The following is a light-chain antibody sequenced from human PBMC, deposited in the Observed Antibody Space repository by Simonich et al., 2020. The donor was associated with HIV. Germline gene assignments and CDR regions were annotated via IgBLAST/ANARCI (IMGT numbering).Light chain of an antibody. V-gene: IGKV1-39*01. CDR3: QQSYSTPRT. CDR2: AAS. CDR1: QSISSN. Sequence: IQMTQSPSSLSASVGDRVTIACRASQSISSNLNWYQQKPGKAPKLLIYAASSLQSGVPSRFRGSGSGTDFILTISSLQPEDFATYYCQQSYSTPRTFGQGTKVEIK. J-gene: IGKJ1*01.